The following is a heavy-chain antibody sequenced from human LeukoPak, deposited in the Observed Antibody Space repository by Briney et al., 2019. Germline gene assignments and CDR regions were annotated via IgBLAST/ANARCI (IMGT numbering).Heavy chain of an antibody. V-gene: IGHV3-21*01. CDR3: ARDPGFYYASNY. D-gene: IGHD3-10*01. CDR2: ISSSSSYI. J-gene: IGHJ4*02. CDR1: GFTFSSYS. Sequence: GGSLRLSCAASGFTFSSYSMNWVRQAPGKGLEWVSSISSSSSYIYYADSVKGRFTISRDNAKNSLYLQMNSLRAEDTAVYYCARDPGFYYASNYWGQGTLVTVSS.